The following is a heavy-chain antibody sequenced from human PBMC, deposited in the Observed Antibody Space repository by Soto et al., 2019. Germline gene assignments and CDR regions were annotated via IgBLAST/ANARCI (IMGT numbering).Heavy chain of an antibody. CDR1: DGSFSDYY. J-gene: IGHJ6*02. Sequence: SETLSLTCAVYDGSFSDYYWSWIRQPPGKGLEWIGDINHSGSTNYDPSLKSRVTISVDTSKNQFSLKLSSVTAADTAVYYCARGDTAMITYYYFYYGMDVWGQGTTVTVSS. V-gene: IGHV4-34*01. CDR2: INHSGST. D-gene: IGHD5-18*01. CDR3: ARGDTAMITYYYFYYGMDV.